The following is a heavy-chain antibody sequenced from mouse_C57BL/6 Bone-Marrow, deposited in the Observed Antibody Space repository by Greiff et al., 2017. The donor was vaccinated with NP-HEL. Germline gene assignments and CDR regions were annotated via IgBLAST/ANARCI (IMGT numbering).Heavy chain of an antibody. J-gene: IGHJ1*03. Sequence: QVQLQQSGPGLVQPSQSLSITCTVSGFSLTSYGVHWVRQSPGKGLEWLGVIWSGGSTDYNAAFISRLSISKDNSKSQVFFKMNSLQADDTAIYYCARGLTTVVAHWYFDVWGTGTTVTVSS. CDR3: ARGLTTVVAHWYFDV. CDR2: IWSGGST. D-gene: IGHD1-1*01. V-gene: IGHV2-2*01. CDR1: GFSLTSYG.